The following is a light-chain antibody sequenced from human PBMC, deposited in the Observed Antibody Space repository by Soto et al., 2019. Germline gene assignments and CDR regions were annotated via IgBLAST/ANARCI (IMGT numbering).Light chain of an antibody. CDR3: QQYNSSPT. J-gene: IGKJ1*01. V-gene: IGKV1-5*03. CDR1: QSISSW. Sequence: DIQMTQSPSTLSASVGDRVTITCRASQSISSWLAWYQQKPGKAPKLLIYKASSLESGVPSRFSGSRSGTEFTLNISSLQPDDFATYYCQQYNSSPTFGQGTKVEIK. CDR2: KAS.